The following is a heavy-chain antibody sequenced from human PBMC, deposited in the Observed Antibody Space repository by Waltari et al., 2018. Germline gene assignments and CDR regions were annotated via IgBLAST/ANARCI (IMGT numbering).Heavy chain of an antibody. CDR3: ADVGSGY. Sequence: EVQLVESGGGLVQPGGSLRLSCVASGFIFSSHWMDWVRRAPGKGLEGVANVKEEGTEKFYVDSVRGRFTISRDNAMNSLYLQMNSLRVEDTGIYYCADVGSGYWGQGILVTVSS. V-gene: IGHV3-7*03. CDR1: GFIFSSHW. CDR2: VKEEGTEK. J-gene: IGHJ4*02.